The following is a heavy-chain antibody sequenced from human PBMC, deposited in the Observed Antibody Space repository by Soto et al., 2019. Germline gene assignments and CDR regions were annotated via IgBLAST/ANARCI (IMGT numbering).Heavy chain of an antibody. CDR3: ARGRPRTNYYYYYYMDV. CDR2: INHSGST. CDR1: GGSFSGYY. J-gene: IGHJ6*03. Sequence: PSETLSLTCAVCGGSFSGYYWSWIRQPPGKGLEWIGEINHSGSTNYNPSLKSRVTISVDTSKNQFSLKLSSVTAADTAVYYCARGRPRTNYYYYYYMDVWGKGTTVTVSS. V-gene: IGHV4-34*01.